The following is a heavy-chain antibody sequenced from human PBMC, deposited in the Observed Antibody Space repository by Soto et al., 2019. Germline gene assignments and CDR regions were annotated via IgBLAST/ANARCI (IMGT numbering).Heavy chain of an antibody. V-gene: IGHV1-69*01. J-gene: IGHJ6*02. CDR2: IIPIFGTA. CDR1: GGTFSSYA. D-gene: IGHD2-21*02. CDR3: AGNKYIVVVTAIVYYGMDV. Sequence: QVQLVQSGAEVKKPGSSVKVSCKASGGTFSSYAISWVRQAPGQGLEWMGGIIPIFGTANYAQKFQGRVTITADESTSTAYMELSSLRSEDTAVYYCAGNKYIVVVTAIVYYGMDVWGQGTTVTVSS.